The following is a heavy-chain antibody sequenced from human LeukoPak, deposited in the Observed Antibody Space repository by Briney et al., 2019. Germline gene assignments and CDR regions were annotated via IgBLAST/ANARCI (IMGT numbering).Heavy chain of an antibody. J-gene: IGHJ4*02. V-gene: IGHV1-8*01. CDR2: MNPNSGNT. D-gene: IGHD5-12*01. CDR3: ARGPRIVATIYFDY. Sequence: ASVKVSCKASGYTFTSYDINWVRQATGQGLEWRGWMNPNSGNTGYAQKFQGRLTMTRNTSISTAYMELSSLRSEDTAVYYCARGPRIVATIYFDYWGQGTLVTVSS. CDR1: GYTFTSYD.